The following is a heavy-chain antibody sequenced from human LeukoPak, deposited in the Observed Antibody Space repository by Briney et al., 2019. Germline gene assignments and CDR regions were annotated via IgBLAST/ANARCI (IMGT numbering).Heavy chain of an antibody. V-gene: IGHV4-34*01. Sequence: PSETLSLTCAVYGGSFSGYYWSWIRQPPGKGLEWIGEINHSGSTNYNPSLKSRVTISVDTSKNQFSLKLSSVTAADPAVYYCARKSIGGGEYYFDSWGQGTLGTVS. J-gene: IGHJ4*02. CDR3: ARKSIGGGEYYFDS. CDR2: INHSGST. CDR1: GGSFSGYY. D-gene: IGHD3-16*01.